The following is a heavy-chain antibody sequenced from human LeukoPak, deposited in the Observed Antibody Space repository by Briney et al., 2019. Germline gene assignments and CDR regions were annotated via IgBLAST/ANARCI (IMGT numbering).Heavy chain of an antibody. V-gene: IGHV4-38-2*02. CDR1: GYSISSGYY. D-gene: IGHD3-10*01. Sequence: ASETLSLTCTVSGYSISSGYYWGWIRQPPGKGLEWIGSIYHSGSTYYNPSLKSRVTISVDTSKNQFSLKLSSVTAADTAVYYCARLHYYGSGWLPVDYWGQGTLVTVSS. CDR3: ARLHYYGSGWLPVDY. J-gene: IGHJ4*02. CDR2: IYHSGST.